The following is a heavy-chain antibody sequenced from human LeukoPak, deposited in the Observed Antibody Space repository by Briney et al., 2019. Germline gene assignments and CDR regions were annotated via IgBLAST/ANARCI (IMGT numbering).Heavy chain of an antibody. CDR3: AKTEEYSFDY. Sequence: GGSLRLSCAASGFTFSSYGMHWVRQAPGKGLEWVAVISYDGSNKYYADSVKGRFTISRDNSKNTLYLQMNSLRAEDTAVYYCAKTEEYSFDYWGQGTLVTVSS. D-gene: IGHD3-10*01. J-gene: IGHJ4*02. CDR1: GFTFSSYG. V-gene: IGHV3-30*18. CDR2: ISYDGSNK.